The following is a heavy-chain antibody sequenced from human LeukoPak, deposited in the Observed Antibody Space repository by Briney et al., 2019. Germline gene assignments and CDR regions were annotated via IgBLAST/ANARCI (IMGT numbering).Heavy chain of an antibody. CDR2: IKQDGSEK. CDR1: EFTFSNYW. D-gene: IGHD3-22*01. CDR3: ARDLRELYDSSGYYY. V-gene: IGHV3-7*01. J-gene: IGHJ4*02. Sequence: GGSLRLSCAVSEFTFSNYWMSWVRQAPGKGLEWVANIKQDGSEKYYVDSVKGRFTISRDNAKNSLYLQMNSLRAEDTAVYYCARDLRELYDSSGYYYWGQGTLVTVSS.